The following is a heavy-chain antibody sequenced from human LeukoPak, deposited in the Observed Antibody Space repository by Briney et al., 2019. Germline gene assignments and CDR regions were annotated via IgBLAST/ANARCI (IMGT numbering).Heavy chain of an antibody. CDR3: VKDPGYSSSWYFDY. D-gene: IGHD6-13*01. Sequence: PGGSLRLSCSASGFTFSNFAMHWVRQAPGKGLEYVSTISSNGGATSYADSVKGRFTISRDNSKNTLYLQMSSLRPEDTAVYYCVKDPGYSSSWYFDYWGQGTLVPVSS. J-gene: IGHJ4*02. CDR2: ISSNGGAT. CDR1: GFTFSNFA. V-gene: IGHV3-64D*06.